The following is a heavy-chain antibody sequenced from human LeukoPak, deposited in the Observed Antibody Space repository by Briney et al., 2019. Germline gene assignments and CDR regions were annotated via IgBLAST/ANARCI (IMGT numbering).Heavy chain of an antibody. CDR1: GGSISSYY. D-gene: IGHD3-22*01. V-gene: IGHV4-4*07. Sequence: PSETLSLTCTVSGGSISSYYWSWIRQPAGKGLEWIGRIYTSGSTNYNPSLKSRVTMSVDTSKNQFSLSLSSVTAADTAVYYCASQRVVSRYYDSSDLYFDYWGQGTLVTVSS. J-gene: IGHJ4*02. CDR3: ASQRVVSRYYDSSDLYFDY. CDR2: IYTSGST.